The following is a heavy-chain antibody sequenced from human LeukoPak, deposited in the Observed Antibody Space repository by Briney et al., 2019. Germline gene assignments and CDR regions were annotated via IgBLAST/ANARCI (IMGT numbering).Heavy chain of an antibody. J-gene: IGHJ3*02. D-gene: IGHD3-10*01. V-gene: IGHV1-2*02. Sequence: ASVKVSCKASGYTSTGYYMHWVRQAPGQGLEWMGWINPNSGGTNYAQKFQGRVTMTRDTPITTAYMELSSLTSEDTAIYYCARDGLGELRPDDPFDMWGQGTMVTVSS. CDR3: ARDGLGELRPDDPFDM. CDR2: INPNSGGT. CDR1: GYTSTGYY.